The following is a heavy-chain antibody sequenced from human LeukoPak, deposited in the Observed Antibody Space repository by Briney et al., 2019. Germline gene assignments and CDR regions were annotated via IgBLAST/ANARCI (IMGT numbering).Heavy chain of an antibody. D-gene: IGHD2-15*01. CDR3: AKDSVAAKYYFDY. J-gene: IGHJ4*02. CDR1: GFTFSSYG. Sequence: GGSLRLSCAASGFTFSSYGMHWVHQAPGKGLEWVAFIRYDGSNKYYADSVKGRFTISRDNSKNTLYLQMNSLRAEDTAVYYCAKDSVAAKYYFDYWGQGTLVTVSS. V-gene: IGHV3-30*02. CDR2: IRYDGSNK.